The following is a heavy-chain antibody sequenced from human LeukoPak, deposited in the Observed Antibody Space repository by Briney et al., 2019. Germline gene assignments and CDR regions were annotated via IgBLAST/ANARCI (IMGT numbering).Heavy chain of an antibody. J-gene: IGHJ6*03. CDR1: EFSVGSSY. Sequence: GGSLRLSCAASEFSVGSSYMTWVRQAPGKGLEWVSLIYSGGSTYYADSVKGRFTISRDNSKNTLYLQMNSLRAEDTAVYYCARRQRGYSYGYYYYYMDVWGKGTTVTVSS. CDR3: ARRQRGYSYGYYYYYMDV. V-gene: IGHV3-66*04. CDR2: IYSGGST. D-gene: IGHD5-18*01.